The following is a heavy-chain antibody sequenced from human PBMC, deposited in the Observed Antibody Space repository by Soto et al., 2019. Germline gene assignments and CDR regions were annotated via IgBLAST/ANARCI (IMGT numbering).Heavy chain of an antibody. J-gene: IGHJ4*02. CDR1: GGSISSSSYY. Sequence: QLQLQESGPGLVKPSETLSLTCTVSGGSISSSSYYWGWIRQPPGKGLEWIGSIYYSGSTYYNPSLKSRVTISVDTSKNQFSLKQSSVTAADTAVYYCVGGYCSSTSCYPFDYWGQGTLVTVSS. CDR2: IYYSGST. CDR3: VGGYCSSTSCYPFDY. V-gene: IGHV4-39*01. D-gene: IGHD2-2*01.